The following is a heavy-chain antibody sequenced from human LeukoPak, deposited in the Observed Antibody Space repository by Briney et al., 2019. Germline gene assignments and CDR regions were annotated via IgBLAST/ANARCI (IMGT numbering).Heavy chain of an antibody. Sequence: SETLSLTCTVSGGSISSSSYYWGWIRQPPGKGLEWIGSVYYSGSTYYNPSLKSRVTISVDTSKNQFSLKLSSVTAADTAVYYCAREGFVYSSGWKVSWYFDYWGQGTLVTVSS. CDR3: AREGFVYSSGWKVSWYFDY. CDR1: GGSISSSSYY. V-gene: IGHV4-39*07. CDR2: VYYSGST. J-gene: IGHJ4*02. D-gene: IGHD6-19*01.